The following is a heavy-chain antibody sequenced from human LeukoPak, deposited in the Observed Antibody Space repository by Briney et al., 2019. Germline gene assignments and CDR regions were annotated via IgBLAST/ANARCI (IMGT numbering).Heavy chain of an antibody. CDR3: ARDHKPIAAAGSPPGY. Sequence: GGSLRLSCAASGFTFSSYAMHWVRQAPGKGLEWVAVISYDGSNKYYADSVKGRFTISRDNSKNTLYLQMNSLRAEDTAVYYCARDHKPIAAAGSPPGYWGQGTLVTVSS. CDR2: ISYDGSNK. D-gene: IGHD6-13*01. V-gene: IGHV3-30-3*01. J-gene: IGHJ4*02. CDR1: GFTFSSYA.